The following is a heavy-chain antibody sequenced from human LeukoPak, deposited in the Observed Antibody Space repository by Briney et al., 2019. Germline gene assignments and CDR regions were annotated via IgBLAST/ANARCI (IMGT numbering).Heavy chain of an antibody. CDR3: ARGRRFTWELLHPYNAFDI. CDR1: GGSFSGYY. D-gene: IGHD1-26*01. Sequence: SETLSLTCAVYGGSFSGYYWGWIRQPPGKGLEWIGEINHSGSTNYNPSLKSRVTISVDTSKNQFSLKLSSVTAADTAVYYCARGRRFTWELLHPYNAFDIWGQGTMVTVSS. CDR2: INHSGST. V-gene: IGHV4-34*01. J-gene: IGHJ3*02.